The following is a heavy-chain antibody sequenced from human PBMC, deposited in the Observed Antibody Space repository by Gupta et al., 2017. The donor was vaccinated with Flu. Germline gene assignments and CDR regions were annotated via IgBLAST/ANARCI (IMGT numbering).Heavy chain of an antibody. CDR2: ISTWSSTI. Sequence: EVQLVESGGGLVQPGGSMRLSCAASGFTFSSHSMNWVRQAPGKGLEWVSHISTWSSTIYYADSVKGRFTISRDNAKNSLYLQMNSLRAEDTAVYYCAREGVYERLSYYGMDVWGQGTAVTGS. D-gene: IGHD2-8*01. CDR1: GFTFSSHS. V-gene: IGHV3-48*01. J-gene: IGHJ6*02. CDR3: AREGVYERLSYYGMDV.